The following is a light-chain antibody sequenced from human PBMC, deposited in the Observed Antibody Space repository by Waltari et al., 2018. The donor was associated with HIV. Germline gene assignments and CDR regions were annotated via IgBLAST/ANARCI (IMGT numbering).Light chain of an antibody. CDR1: QTISNNY. CDR3: QQYHNTPFT. Sequence: EIVLTQSPGTLSLSPGERATLSCRASQTISNNYLVWYQQKPGRAPRLLISGASTRATGIPDRFSGSGSGTDFTLTITRLEPEDSAVYYCQQYHNTPFTFGQGTRLEIK. J-gene: IGKJ5*01. V-gene: IGKV3-20*01. CDR2: GAS.